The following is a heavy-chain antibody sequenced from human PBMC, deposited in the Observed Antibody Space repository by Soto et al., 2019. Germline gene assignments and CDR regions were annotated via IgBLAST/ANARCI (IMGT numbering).Heavy chain of an antibody. CDR2: IFYSGST. D-gene: IGHD4-17*01. CDR3: ARDRGGDYVNYYYMDV. CDR1: GGSISSGDYY. J-gene: IGHJ6*03. V-gene: IGHV4-31*03. Sequence: QVQLQESGPGLVKPSQTLSLTCTVSGGSISSGDYYWSWIRQHPGKGLEWIGYIFYSGSTYYNPSLKSRVTISGDTSKNQFSLKLSSVTAADTAVYYCARDRGGDYVNYYYMDVWGKGTTVTVSS.